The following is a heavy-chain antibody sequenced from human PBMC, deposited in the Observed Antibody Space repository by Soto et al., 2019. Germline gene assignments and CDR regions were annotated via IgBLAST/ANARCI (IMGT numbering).Heavy chain of an antibody. V-gene: IGHV1-18*01. CDR3: ARDQGYSTSSTYFYGMDV. Sequence: QVQLVQSGAEVKKPGASVKVSCKASGYTFTTYGINWVRRARGQGLEWMGWISTYSGNTKYAQKLQGRVSMTTDTSTSIAYTELRRLRSDDTAVYYCARDQGYSTSSTYFYGMDVWGQGTTVTVSS. J-gene: IGHJ6*02. CDR2: ISTYSGNT. CDR1: GYTFTTYG. D-gene: IGHD6-6*01.